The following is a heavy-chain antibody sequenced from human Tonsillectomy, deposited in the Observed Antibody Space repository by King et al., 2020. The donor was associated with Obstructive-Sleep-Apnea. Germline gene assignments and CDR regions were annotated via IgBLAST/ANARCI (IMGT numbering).Heavy chain of an antibody. CDR3: ARGTTLDF. J-gene: IGHJ3*01. CDR2: IIQDGSEK. D-gene: IGHD4-17*01. CDR1: GFTFSGYW. Sequence: VQLQESGGGLVQSGGSLRLSCAASGFTFSGYWMSWVRQAPGKGLEWVANIIQDGSEKHSVDSVKGRFTISRDNAENSLFLQMNSLRDEDTAVYYCARGTTLDFWGKGTMVTVSS. V-gene: IGHV3-7*03.